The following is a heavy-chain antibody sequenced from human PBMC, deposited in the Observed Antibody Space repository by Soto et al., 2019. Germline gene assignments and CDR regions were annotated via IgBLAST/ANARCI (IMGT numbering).Heavy chain of an antibody. J-gene: IGHJ5*02. D-gene: IGHD6-13*01. CDR1: GFTFSNYA. CDR3: GKGGDSSSWKNWFDP. CDR2: ISGSGSSI. V-gene: IGHV3-23*01. Sequence: EVQLLESGGGLVQPGGSLRLSCAASGFTFSNYAMTWVRQAPGKGLEWVSGISGSGSSIYYADSVKGRFTISRDNSKNTLYMQMNSQRAEDTAVYYCGKGGDSSSWKNWFDPWGQGTLVTVSS.